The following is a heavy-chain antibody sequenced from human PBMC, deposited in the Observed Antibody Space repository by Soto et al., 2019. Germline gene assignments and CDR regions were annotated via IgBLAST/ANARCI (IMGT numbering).Heavy chain of an antibody. CDR3: ACYFNVGAPDYFYS. CDR2: ISYDGRVK. Sequence: GGSLRLSCAASGFTFSSYPMHWVRQAPDKGLEWVAVISYDGRVKYYVDSVKGRFTISRDDSKNTLYLQMNSLRVDDTAVYYFACYFNVGAPDYFYSRAQRNLVTVSS. D-gene: IGHD1-26*01. J-gene: IGHJ4*01. V-gene: IGHV3-30*04. CDR1: GFTFSSYP.